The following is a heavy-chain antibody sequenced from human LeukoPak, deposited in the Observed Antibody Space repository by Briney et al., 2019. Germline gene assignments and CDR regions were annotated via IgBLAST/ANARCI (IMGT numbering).Heavy chain of an antibody. D-gene: IGHD5-24*01. V-gene: IGHV3-30*02. Sequence: GGSLRLSCAASGFIFSSYGVHWVRQAPGKGLEWVAFIRYDGSNKYYADSVKGRFTISRDNSKNTLYLRMDSLRAEDTAVYYCANRDGFNYGHYWGQGTLVTVSS. CDR1: GFIFSSYG. CDR3: ANRDGFNYGHY. J-gene: IGHJ4*02. CDR2: IRYDGSNK.